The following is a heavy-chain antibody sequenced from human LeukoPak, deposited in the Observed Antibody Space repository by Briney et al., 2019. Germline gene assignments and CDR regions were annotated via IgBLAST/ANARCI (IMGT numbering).Heavy chain of an antibody. CDR1: GFTFSSYA. CDR3: AKVRRGYYDSSGHYSNDAFDI. CDR2: ISGSGGST. V-gene: IGHV3-23*01. Sequence: PGGSLRLSCAASGFTFSSYAMTWVRQAPGKGLEWVSAISGSGGSTYYADSVKGRLTISRDNSKNTLYLQMNSLRAEDTAVYYCAKVRRGYYDSSGHYSNDAFDIWGQGTMVTVSS. D-gene: IGHD3-22*01. J-gene: IGHJ3*02.